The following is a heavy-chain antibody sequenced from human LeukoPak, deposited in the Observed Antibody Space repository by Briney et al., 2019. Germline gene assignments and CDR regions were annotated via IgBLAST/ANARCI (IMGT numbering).Heavy chain of an antibody. J-gene: IGHJ6*03. Sequence: PGGSLRLSCAASGFTLSSYEMNWVRQAPGKGLEWVSYISSSGSTIYYADSVKGRFTISRDNAKNSLYLQMNSLRAEDTAVYYCAREPYSGSYYYYYYMDVWGKGTTVTVSS. CDR1: GFTLSSYE. D-gene: IGHD1-26*01. CDR2: ISSSGSTI. V-gene: IGHV3-48*03. CDR3: AREPYSGSYYYYYYMDV.